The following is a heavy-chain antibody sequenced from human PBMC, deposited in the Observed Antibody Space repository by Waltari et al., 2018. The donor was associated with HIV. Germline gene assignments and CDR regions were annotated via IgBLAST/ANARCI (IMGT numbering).Heavy chain of an antibody. CDR3: YGDYGY. J-gene: IGHJ4*02. Sequence: QVQLQESGPGLVKPSQTLSLTCTVSGGSISSDSAYWNWIRQPAGKGLEWIGRINPSGGTNYNPSLKSRLTISLDTSRNQFSLRLSSVTAADTAVYYCYGDYGYWGQGILVTVSS. D-gene: IGHD4-17*01. CDR2: INPSGGT. V-gene: IGHV4-61*02. CDR1: GGSISSDSAY.